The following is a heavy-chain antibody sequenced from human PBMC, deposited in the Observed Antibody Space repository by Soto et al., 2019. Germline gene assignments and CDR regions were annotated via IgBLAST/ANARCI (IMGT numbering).Heavy chain of an antibody. Sequence: EVQLVESGGGLVQPGGSLRLSCAASGFTFSSYWMHWVRQAPGKGLVWVSSISTDASSTSYADHVKGRFTISRDNAKNTLYLQMNSVRAEDTAVYYCARLPNKSPQNWGQGTLVIVST. V-gene: IGHV3-74*01. CDR1: GFTFSSYW. CDR2: ISTDASST. J-gene: IGHJ1*01. CDR3: ARLPNKSPQN.